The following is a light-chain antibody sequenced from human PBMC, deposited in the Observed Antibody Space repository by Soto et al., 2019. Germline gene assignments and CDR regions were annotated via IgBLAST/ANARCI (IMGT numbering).Light chain of an antibody. CDR2: DVT. CDR3: SSYTSSSTVT. J-gene: IGLJ2*01. CDR1: SSAVGAYNF. Sequence: QSALTQPASVSGSPGQSITISCTGTSSAVGAYNFVSWYQQHPGKAPKFIIYDVTNRPSGVSNRFSGSKSDNTASLTISGLQAEDEADYYCSSYTSSSTVTFGGGTKLTVL. V-gene: IGLV2-14*01.